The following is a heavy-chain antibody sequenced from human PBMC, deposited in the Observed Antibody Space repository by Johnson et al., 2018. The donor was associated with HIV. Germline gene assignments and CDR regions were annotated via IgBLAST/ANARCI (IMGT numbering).Heavy chain of an antibody. CDR3: ARDRNYDILSI. V-gene: IGHV3-48*04. CDR2: ISMSGRTI. Sequence: VQLVESGGGVVQPGRSLRLSCVASGFTFSSYGMHWVRQAPGKGLEWVSYISMSGRTIYYADSVKGRFTISRDNAKNSLYLQMNSLRAEDTAVYYCARDRNYDILSIWGQETVVTVSS. CDR1: GFTFSSYG. J-gene: IGHJ3*02. D-gene: IGHD3-9*01.